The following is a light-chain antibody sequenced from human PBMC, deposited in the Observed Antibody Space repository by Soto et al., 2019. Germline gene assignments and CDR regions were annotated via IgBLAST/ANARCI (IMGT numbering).Light chain of an antibody. Sequence: EIVFTQSPGTLSLSPGERATLSCRASQSVSSSYLAWYQQKPGQAPRLLIYGASSRATGIPDRFSGSGSGTDFTLTISRLEPEDFAVYYCQRYGSSLWTFGQGTKVDIK. CDR3: QRYGSSLWT. CDR2: GAS. V-gene: IGKV3-20*01. J-gene: IGKJ1*01. CDR1: QSVSSSY.